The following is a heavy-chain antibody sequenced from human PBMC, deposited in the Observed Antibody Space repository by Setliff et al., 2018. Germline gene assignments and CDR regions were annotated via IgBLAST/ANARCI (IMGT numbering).Heavy chain of an antibody. CDR1: GGSFSGYY. Sequence: SETLSLTCAVYGGSFSGYYWGWIRQPPGKGLEWIGEINHSGSTNYNPSLKSRVTISVDTSKNQFSLRLNSATAADTAVYYCARLRGAFDYWGQGTLVTVSS. D-gene: IGHD3-16*01. V-gene: IGHV4-34*01. J-gene: IGHJ4*02. CDR3: ARLRGAFDY. CDR2: INHSGST.